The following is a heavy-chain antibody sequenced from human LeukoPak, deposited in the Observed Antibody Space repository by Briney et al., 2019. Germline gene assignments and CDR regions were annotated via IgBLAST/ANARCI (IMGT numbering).Heavy chain of an antibody. Sequence: SETLSLTCTVSGGSISSNYWSWIRQPPGKGLERIGYIFYTGSTNYNPSLKSRVTISVDTSKNQFSLRLSSVTAADTAVYYCARAGIMATTPFGYWGRGTLVSVSS. V-gene: IGHV4-59*01. CDR3: ARAGIMATTPFGY. D-gene: IGHD5-24*01. J-gene: IGHJ4*02. CDR2: IFYTGST. CDR1: GGSISSNY.